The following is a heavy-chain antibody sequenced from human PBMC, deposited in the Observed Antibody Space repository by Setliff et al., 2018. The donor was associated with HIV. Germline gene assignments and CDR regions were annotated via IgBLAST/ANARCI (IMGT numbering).Heavy chain of an antibody. V-gene: IGHV3-30*02. CDR1: GGSFSGYC. D-gene: IGHD1-26*01. Sequence: PSETLSLTCAVYGGSFSGYCWSWVRQAPGKGLEWVAFIRYDGSNKYYADSVKGRFTISRDNAKNSLYLQMNSLRAEDTAVYYCARDRYSGSSTDYWGQGTLVTVSS. CDR3: ARDRYSGSSTDY. J-gene: IGHJ4*02. CDR2: IRYDGSNK.